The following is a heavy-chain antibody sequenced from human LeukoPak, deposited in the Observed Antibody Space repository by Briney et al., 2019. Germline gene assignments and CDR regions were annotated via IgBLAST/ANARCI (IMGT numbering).Heavy chain of an antibody. CDR2: IYPGDSDT. Sequence: GESLKIFCKGSGYRFTTYWIGWVRQMPGKGLEWMGIIYPGDSDTRYSPSFQGQVTISADKSISTAYLQWSSLKASDTAMYYCASGVYDTKFDYWGQGTLVTVSS. CDR1: GYRFTTYW. J-gene: IGHJ4*02. D-gene: IGHD3-22*01. V-gene: IGHV5-51*01. CDR3: ASGVYDTKFDY.